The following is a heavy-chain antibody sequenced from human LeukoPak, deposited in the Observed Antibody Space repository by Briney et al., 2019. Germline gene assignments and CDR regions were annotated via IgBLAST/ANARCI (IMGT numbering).Heavy chain of an antibody. CDR3: AREIRGVILATFDY. V-gene: IGHV4-34*01. CDR2: INHSGST. D-gene: IGHD3-10*01. Sequence: SETLSLTCAVYGGSFSGYYWSWIRQPPGKGLEWIGEINHSGSTNYNPSLKSRVTISVDTSKNQFSLKLSSVTAADTAVYYCAREIRGVILATFDYWGQGTLVTVSS. J-gene: IGHJ4*02. CDR1: GGSFSGYY.